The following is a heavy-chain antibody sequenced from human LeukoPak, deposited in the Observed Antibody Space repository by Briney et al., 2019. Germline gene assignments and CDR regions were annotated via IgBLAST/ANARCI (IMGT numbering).Heavy chain of an antibody. CDR2: ISASGGRT. CDR1: GFTFSSYA. D-gene: IGHD3-16*01. Sequence: GGSLRLSCAASGFTFSSYAMHWVRQAPGKGLEWVSGISASGGRTYYADSVKGRFTISRDNSKKMIYLQMNSLRAEDTAVYYCAKGKVNHDGAFDIWGLGTMVIVS. CDR3: AKGKVNHDGAFDI. J-gene: IGHJ3*02. V-gene: IGHV3-23*01.